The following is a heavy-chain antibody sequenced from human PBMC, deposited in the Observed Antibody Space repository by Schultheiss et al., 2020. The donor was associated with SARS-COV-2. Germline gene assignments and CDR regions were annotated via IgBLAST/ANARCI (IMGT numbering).Heavy chain of an antibody. CDR1: GGSISSYY. V-gene: IGHV4-59*12. Sequence: SQTLSLTCTVSGGSISSYYWSWIRQPPGKGLEWIGYIYYSGSTYYNPSLKSLVTISVDTSKNQFSLKVSSVTAADTAVYYCARTVRQLGKVNWFDPWGQGTLVTVSS. D-gene: IGHD6-13*01. CDR2: IYYSGST. CDR3: ARTVRQLGKVNWFDP. J-gene: IGHJ5*02.